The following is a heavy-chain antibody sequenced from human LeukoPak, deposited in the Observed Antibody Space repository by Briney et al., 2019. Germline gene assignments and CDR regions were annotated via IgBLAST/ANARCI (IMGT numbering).Heavy chain of an antibody. CDR2: IIPIFGTA. V-gene: IGHV1-69*13. J-gene: IGHJ4*02. Sequence: GASAKVSCKASGGTFSSYAISWVRQAPGQGLEWMGGIIPIFGTANYAQKFQGRVTITADESTSTAYMELSSLRSEDTAVYYCARENYAFDCSSTSCPEGNLIDYWGQGTLVTVSS. CDR3: ARENYAFDCSSTSCPEGNLIDY. CDR1: GGTFSSYA. D-gene: IGHD2-2*01.